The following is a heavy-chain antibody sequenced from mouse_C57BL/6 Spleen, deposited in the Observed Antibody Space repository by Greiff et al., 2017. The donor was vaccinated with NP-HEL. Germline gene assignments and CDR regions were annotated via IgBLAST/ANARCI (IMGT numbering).Heavy chain of an antibody. CDR3: ARERTGFDY. Sequence: QVQLKESGPGLVAPSQSLSITCTVSGFSLTSYAISWVRQPPGKGLEWLGVIWPGGGTNYNSARKSRLSISKDNSKSQIFLKMNSLQTDDAARYYCARERTGFDYWGQGTTLTVSS. V-gene: IGHV2-9-1*01. J-gene: IGHJ2*01. CDR2: IWPGGGT. D-gene: IGHD4-1*01. CDR1: GFSLTSYA.